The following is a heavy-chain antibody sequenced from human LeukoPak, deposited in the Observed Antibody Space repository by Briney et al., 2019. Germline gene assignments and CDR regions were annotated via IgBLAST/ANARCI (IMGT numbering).Heavy chain of an antibody. V-gene: IGHV1-46*01. CDR1: GYTFTGYY. CDR3: ARRHRNSGSYYYFDY. Sequence: ASVKVSCKASGYTFTGYYMHWVRQAPGQGLEWMGIINPSGGSTSYAQKFQGRVTMTRDTSTSTVYMELSSLRSEDTAVYYCARRHRNSGSYYYFDYWGQGTLVTVSS. CDR2: INPSGGST. D-gene: IGHD1-26*01. J-gene: IGHJ4*02.